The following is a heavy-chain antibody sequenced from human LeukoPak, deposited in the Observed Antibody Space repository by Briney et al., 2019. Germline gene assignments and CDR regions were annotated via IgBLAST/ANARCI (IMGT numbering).Heavy chain of an antibody. CDR2: IYYGGSA. V-gene: IGHV4-59*01. Sequence: SETLSLTCTVSGGSISSYYWSWIRQPPGKGLEWIGYIYYGGSANYNPSLKSRVIISVDTSKNQFSLKLSSVTAADTAVYYCARALAQGYYDSSGYLIDYWGQGTLVTVSS. CDR1: GGSISSYY. D-gene: IGHD3-22*01. CDR3: ARALAQGYYDSSGYLIDY. J-gene: IGHJ4*02.